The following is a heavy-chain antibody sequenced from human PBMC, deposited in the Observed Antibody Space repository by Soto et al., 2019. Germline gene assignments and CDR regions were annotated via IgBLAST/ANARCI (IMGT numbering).Heavy chain of an antibody. CDR3: ARARSDSAGSSFGRRMDV. J-gene: IGHJ6*02. CDR1: GGSFTGYY. D-gene: IGHD3-3*01. Sequence: SETLSLTCAVHGGSFTGYYWSWIRQPPGKGLEWIGEISHSGSTNYNPSLKSRVTISLDTSKNQFSLNLTSVTAADSATYFCARARSDSAGSSFGRRMDVWGHGTTVTVSS. CDR2: ISHSGST. V-gene: IGHV4-34*01.